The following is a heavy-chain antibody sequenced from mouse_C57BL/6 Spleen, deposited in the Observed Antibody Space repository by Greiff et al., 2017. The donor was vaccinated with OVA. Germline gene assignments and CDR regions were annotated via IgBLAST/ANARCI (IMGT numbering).Heavy chain of an antibody. CDR2: INPGSGGT. D-gene: IGHD3-2*02. J-gene: IGHJ3*01. CDR1: GYAFTNYL. Sequence: QVQLQQSGAELVRPGTSVKVSCKASGYAFTNYLIEWVKQRPGQGLEWIGVINPGSGGTNYNEKFKGKATLTADKSSSTAYMQLSSLTSEDSAVYFCASARAQATAYWGQGTLVTVSA. CDR3: ASARAQATAY. V-gene: IGHV1-54*01.